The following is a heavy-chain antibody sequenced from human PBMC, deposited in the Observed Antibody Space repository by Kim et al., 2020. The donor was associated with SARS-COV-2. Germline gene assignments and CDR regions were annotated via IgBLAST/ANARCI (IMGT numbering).Heavy chain of an antibody. J-gene: IGHJ3*02. CDR3: ARDFKGYSYGSPDAFDI. CDR2: ISSSSSYI. D-gene: IGHD5-18*01. CDR1: GFTFSSYS. V-gene: IGHV3-21*01. Sequence: GGSLRLSCAASGFTFSSYSMNWVRQAPGKGLEWVSSISSSSSYIYYADSVKGRFTISRDNAKNSLYLQMNSLRAEDTAVYYCARDFKGYSYGSPDAFDIWGQGTMVTVSS.